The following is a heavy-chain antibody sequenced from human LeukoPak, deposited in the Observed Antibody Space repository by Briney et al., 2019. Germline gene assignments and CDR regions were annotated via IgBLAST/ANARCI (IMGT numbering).Heavy chain of an antibody. CDR1: GESFSAYS. Sequence: PSETLSLTCAVYGESFSAYSWNWIRQSPGKGLEWIGEINHSGSTNYNPSLKSRVTISVDTSKNQTSKRQFSLKLNAVTAADTAVYYCTRERSTPGINWFDPWGQGTLVTVSS. V-gene: IGHV4-34*01. J-gene: IGHJ5*02. CDR3: TRERSTPGINWFDP. CDR2: INHSGST. D-gene: IGHD2-2*01.